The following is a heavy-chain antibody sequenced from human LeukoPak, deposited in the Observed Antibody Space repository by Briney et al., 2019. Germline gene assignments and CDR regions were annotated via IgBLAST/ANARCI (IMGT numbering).Heavy chain of an antibody. V-gene: IGHV1-69*01. J-gene: IGHJ6*02. CDR1: AGPFCSYA. CDR2: IIPVFGAA. D-gene: IGHD2-2*01. CDR3: ARTRSGCSTTNCYPYDMDV. Sequence: SAVKVSCNASAGPFCSYAVRWVRQAPGPGLEWMGGIIPVFGAANYAQKFQGRVTLTADESTNTAYMDLSGMRSEYTAVYYCARTRSGCSTTNCYPYDMDVWGQGTTVTVSS.